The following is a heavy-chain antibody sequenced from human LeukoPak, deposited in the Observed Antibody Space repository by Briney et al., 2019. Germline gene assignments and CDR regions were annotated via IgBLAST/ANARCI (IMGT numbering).Heavy chain of an antibody. CDR2: ISSSRRTI. Sequence: GGSLRLSCAASGFTFSSYNINWVRQAPGKGLEWVSYISSSRRTISYADSVKGRFTISRDNAKNSLYLQMNSLRAEDTAVYYCARGVARDSGYYDSRGGDYWGQGTLVTVSS. J-gene: IGHJ4*02. V-gene: IGHV3-48*01. CDR1: GFTFSSYN. D-gene: IGHD3-22*01. CDR3: ARGVARDSGYYDSRGGDY.